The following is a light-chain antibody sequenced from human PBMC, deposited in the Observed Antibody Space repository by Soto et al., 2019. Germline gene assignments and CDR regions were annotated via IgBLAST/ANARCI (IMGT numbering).Light chain of an antibody. J-gene: IGKJ1*01. V-gene: IGKV3-20*01. CDR3: QQYAVSWT. Sequence: EIVRAQAPSTLSLSPGESATLSCRASQTVRHNYLAWHQQKPGQAPRLLIYGVSSRATGIPDRFSGSGSGTAFTLTIRRLEPEDFAAYFCQQYAVSWTFGQGTKVDI. CDR2: GVS. CDR1: QTVRHNY.